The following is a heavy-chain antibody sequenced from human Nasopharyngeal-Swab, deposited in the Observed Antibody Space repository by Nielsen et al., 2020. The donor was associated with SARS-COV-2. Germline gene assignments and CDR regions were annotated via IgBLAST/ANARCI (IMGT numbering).Heavy chain of an antibody. J-gene: IGHJ6*02. D-gene: IGHD3-3*01. CDR1: GFTFSSSW. V-gene: IGHV3-7*01. Sequence: GGSLRLSCAASGFTFSSSWMSWVRQAPGKRLEWVANIKQDASEKYYVDSVKGRFSISRDNAKNSLYLQMNSLRAEDTAVYYCAKERGGTYYDFWSGSDYYYYGMDVWGQGTTVTVSS. CDR3: AKERGGTYYDFWSGSDYYYYGMDV. CDR2: IKQDASEK.